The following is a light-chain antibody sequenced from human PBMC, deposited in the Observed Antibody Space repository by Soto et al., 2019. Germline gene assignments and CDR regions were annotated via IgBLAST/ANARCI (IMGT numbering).Light chain of an antibody. V-gene: IGKV1-6*01. J-gene: IGKJ1*01. CDR1: QGIRND. CDR2: AAS. CDR3: LQDYNYPWT. Sequence: ALQMTQSPSSLSASVGDRVTITCRASQGIRNDLGWYRQKPGKAPELLIYAASTLQTGVPSRFSGSGSGTDFTLTISSLQPEDFATYYCLQDYNYPWTFGQGTKVEVK.